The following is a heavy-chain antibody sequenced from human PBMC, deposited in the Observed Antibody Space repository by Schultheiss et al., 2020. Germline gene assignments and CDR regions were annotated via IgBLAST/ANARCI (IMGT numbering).Heavy chain of an antibody. CDR2: ISYDGSNK. D-gene: IGHD6-19*01. CDR1: GFTFSSYA. V-gene: IGHV3-30*04. J-gene: IGHJ4*02. Sequence: GGSLRLSCAASGFTFSSYAMHWVRQAPGKGLEWVAVISYDGSNKYYADSVKGRFTISRDNSKKTLYLQMNSLRAEDTAVYYCARDVGDSSGWMIRAFDIWGQGTLVTVSS. CDR3: ARDVGDSSGWMIRAFDI.